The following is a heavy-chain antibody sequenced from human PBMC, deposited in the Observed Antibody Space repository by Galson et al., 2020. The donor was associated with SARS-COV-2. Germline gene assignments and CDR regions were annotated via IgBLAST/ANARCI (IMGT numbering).Heavy chain of an antibody. D-gene: IGHD6-13*01. CDR3: ARSPGVAAAGTGQVYYYGMDV. CDR1: GYSFTSYW. V-gene: IGHV5-51*01. CDR2: IYPGDSDT. J-gene: IGHJ6*02. Sequence: GESLKISCKGSGYSFTSYWIGWVRQMPGKGLEWMGIIYPGDSDTRYSPSFQGQVTISADKSISTAYLQWSSLKAPDTAMYYCARSPGVAAAGTGQVYYYGMDVWGQGTTVTVSS.